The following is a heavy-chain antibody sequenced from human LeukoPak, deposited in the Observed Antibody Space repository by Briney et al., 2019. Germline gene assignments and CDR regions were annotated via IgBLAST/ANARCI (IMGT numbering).Heavy chain of an antibody. Sequence: GGSLRLSCVASGFTFSDYYMSWIRQAPGKGLEWVSYISSSSSYTNYADPVKGRFTISRDNAKNSLYLQMNSLRAEDTAVYYCAREAQYYYDSSGYLDAFDIWGQGTMVTVSS. V-gene: IGHV3-11*05. CDR1: GFTFSDYY. CDR3: AREAQYYYDSSGYLDAFDI. J-gene: IGHJ3*02. CDR2: ISSSSSYT. D-gene: IGHD3-22*01.